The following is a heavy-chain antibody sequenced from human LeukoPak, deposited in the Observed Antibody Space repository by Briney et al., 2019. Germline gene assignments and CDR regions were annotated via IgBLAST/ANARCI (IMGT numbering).Heavy chain of an antibody. J-gene: IGHJ6*03. CDR1: GFTFDDYA. CDR2: ISWNSGRI. V-gene: IGHV3-9*01. CDR3: AKGTYYYDSSGYYSNYYYYMDV. Sequence: PGRSLRLSCAPSGFTFDDYAMHWVRQAPGEGLEWVSGISWNSGRIGYADSVKRRFTISRDNAKNSLYLQMNSLRAEDTALYYCAKGTYYYDSSGYYSNYYYYMDVWGKGTTVTVSS. D-gene: IGHD3-22*01.